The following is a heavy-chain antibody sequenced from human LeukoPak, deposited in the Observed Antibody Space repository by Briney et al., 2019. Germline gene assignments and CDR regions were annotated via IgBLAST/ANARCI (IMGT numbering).Heavy chain of an antibody. V-gene: IGHV4-30-4*01. D-gene: IGHD3-22*01. CDR1: GGSISSGDYY. Sequence: SETLSLTCTVSGGSISSGDYYWSWIRQPPGKGLEWIGYIYYSGSTYYNPSLKSRVTISVDTSKNQFSLKLSSVTAADTAAYYCAYSSGYYYVDYWGQGTLVTVSS. CDR2: IYYSGST. CDR3: AYSSGYYYVDY. J-gene: IGHJ4*02.